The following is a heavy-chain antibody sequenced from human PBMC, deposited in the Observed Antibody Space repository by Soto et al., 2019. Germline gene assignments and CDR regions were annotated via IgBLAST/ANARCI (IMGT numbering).Heavy chain of an antibody. D-gene: IGHD5-12*01. V-gene: IGHV3-23*01. J-gene: IGHJ4*02. Sequence: GGSLRLSCAASGFTFSSYAMSWVRQAPGKGLEWVSAISGSGGSTYYADSVKGRFTISRDNSKNTLYLQTNSLRAEDTAVYYCAKDEYSGYGLPSDYWGQGTLVTVSS. CDR1: GFTFSSYA. CDR2: ISGSGGST. CDR3: AKDEYSGYGLPSDY.